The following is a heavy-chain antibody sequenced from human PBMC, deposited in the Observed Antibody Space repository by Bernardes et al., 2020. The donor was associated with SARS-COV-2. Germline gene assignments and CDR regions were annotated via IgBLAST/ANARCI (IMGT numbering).Heavy chain of an antibody. J-gene: IGHJ5*02. CDR1: GFSFSNYW. D-gene: IGHD3-22*01. CDR3: ARDPYYDSSAYYSGYNWFAP. V-gene: IGHV3-7*01. Sequence: GGSLRLSCAASGFSFSNYWMNWVRQAPGKGLEWVANIKQDGSEKYYVDSVMGRFTISRDNAKTSLYLQMNSLRAEDTAVYYCARDPYYDSSAYYSGYNWFAPWGQGTLVTVSS. CDR2: IKQDGSEK.